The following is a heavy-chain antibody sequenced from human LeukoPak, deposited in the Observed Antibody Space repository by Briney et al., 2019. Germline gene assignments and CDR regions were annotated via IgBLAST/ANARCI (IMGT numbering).Heavy chain of an antibody. CDR2: IYYSGST. Sequence: SETLSLTCTVSGGSISSSSYYWGWIRQPPGKGLEWIGSIYYSGSTYYNPSLKSRVTISVDKSKNQFSLKLSSVTAADTAVYYCARVGSSSFYWFDPWGQGTLVTVSS. D-gene: IGHD6-6*01. J-gene: IGHJ5*02. CDR3: ARVGSSSFYWFDP. V-gene: IGHV4-39*07. CDR1: GGSISSSSYY.